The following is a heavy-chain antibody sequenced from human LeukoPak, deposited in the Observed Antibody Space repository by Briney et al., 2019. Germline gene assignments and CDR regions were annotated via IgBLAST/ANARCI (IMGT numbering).Heavy chain of an antibody. J-gene: IGHJ4*02. CDR2: TKQDGSEK. CDR3: VSGWYYFDY. V-gene: IGHV3-7*03. D-gene: IGHD6-19*01. Sequence: PGGSLRLSCAASGFTFSSYWMNWVRQAPGKGLEWVANTKQDGSEKYYVDSVKGRFTISRDNTKNSLYLQMNSLRAEDTAVYYCVSGWYYFDYWGQGTLVTVSS. CDR1: GFTFSSYW.